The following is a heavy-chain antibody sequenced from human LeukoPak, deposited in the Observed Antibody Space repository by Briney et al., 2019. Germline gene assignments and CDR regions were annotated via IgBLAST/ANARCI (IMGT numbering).Heavy chain of an antibody. Sequence: ASVKVSCKASGYTFTGYYMHWVRQAPGQGLEWTGWINPNSGGTNYAQKFQGRVTMTRNTSISTAYMELSSLRSEDTAVYYCARGGMRAAGTDFDHWGQGTLVTVSS. D-gene: IGHD6-13*01. CDR1: GYTFTGYY. CDR3: ARGGMRAAGTDFDH. CDR2: INPNSGGT. V-gene: IGHV1-2*02. J-gene: IGHJ4*02.